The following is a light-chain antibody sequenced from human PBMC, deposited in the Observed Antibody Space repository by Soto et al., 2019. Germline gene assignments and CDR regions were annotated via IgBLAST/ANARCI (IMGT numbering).Light chain of an antibody. J-gene: IGKJ5*01. Sequence: IVLTQSPATLSLSPGERATLSCRASQGINTYLTWYQQKPGQAPRLLIYDALNRATGIPARFSGSGSGTDFTLTISSLEPEDFAVHYCQQRSNGPPITFGQGTRLEIK. CDR1: QGINTY. V-gene: IGKV3-11*01. CDR3: QQRSNGPPIT. CDR2: DAL.